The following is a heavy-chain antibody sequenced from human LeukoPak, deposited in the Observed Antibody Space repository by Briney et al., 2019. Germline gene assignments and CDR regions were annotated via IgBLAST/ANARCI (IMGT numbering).Heavy chain of an antibody. CDR2: ISYSGST. V-gene: IGHV4-61*01. Sequence: SSETLSLTCTVSGGSVSSGNYYWSWIRQPPGKGLEWIRYISYSGSTQYNPSLKSRVTISVDTSKKQFSLKLSSVTAADTAVYYCAREVFVDTAVDYWGQGTLVTVSS. CDR1: GGSVSSGNYY. CDR3: AREVFVDTAVDY. D-gene: IGHD5-18*01. J-gene: IGHJ4*02.